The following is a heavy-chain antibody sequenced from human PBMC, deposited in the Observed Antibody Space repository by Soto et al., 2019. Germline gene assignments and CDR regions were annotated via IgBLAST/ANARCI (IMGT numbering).Heavy chain of an antibody. CDR2: IYWDDDK. J-gene: IGHJ6*02. Sequence: QITLKESGPTLVKPTQTLTLTCTFSAFSLSTGGVGVGWIRQPPGKALEWLALIYWDDDKRYSPSLRSRLTITKDTSKNQVVLTMTNMDPVDTATYYCIQSRCGGDCLQSYASYYYSGMAVWGQGTTVTVSS. V-gene: IGHV2-5*02. D-gene: IGHD2-21*02. CDR3: IQSRCGGDCLQSYASYYYSGMAV. CDR1: AFSLSTGGVG.